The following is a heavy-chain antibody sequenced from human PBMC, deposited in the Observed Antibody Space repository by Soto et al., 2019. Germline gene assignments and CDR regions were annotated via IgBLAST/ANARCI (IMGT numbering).Heavy chain of an antibody. Sequence: ESLKLSLKGSRYRFSSYWIVWVRQMPGKGLEWMGIIYPGDSDTRYSPSFQGQVTISADKSISTAYLQSSSLKASDTAMYYWARGNDREPDVFDSRGQGTMVTVSS. CDR1: RYRFSSYW. V-gene: IGHV5-51*01. CDR2: IYPGDSDT. D-gene: IGHD1-1*01. J-gene: IGHJ3*01. CDR3: ARGNDREPDVFDS.